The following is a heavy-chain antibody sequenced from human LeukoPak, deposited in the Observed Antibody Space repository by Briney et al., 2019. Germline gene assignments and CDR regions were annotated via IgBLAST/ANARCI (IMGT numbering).Heavy chain of an antibody. J-gene: IGHJ4*02. CDR2: ISSSSSTI. V-gene: IGHV3-48*04. Sequence: PGGSLRLSCAASGFTFNSYSMNWVRQAPGKGLEWVSYISSSSSTIYYADSVKGRFTISRDNAKNSLYLQMNSLRAEDTAVYYCARVVGATAFDYWGQGTLVTVSS. CDR3: ARVVGATAFDY. CDR1: GFTFNSYS. D-gene: IGHD1-26*01.